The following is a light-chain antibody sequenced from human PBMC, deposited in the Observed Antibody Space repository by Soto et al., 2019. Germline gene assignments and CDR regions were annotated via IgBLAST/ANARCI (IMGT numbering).Light chain of an antibody. V-gene: IGKV3-15*01. Sequence: EIVMTQSPATLSVSPGERATLSCRASQSLSSNFAWYQQKPGQAPRLLIYGSSTRATDIPARFSGSGSGTDFTLTISSLQSEDFAIYYCQQYHIWPPLTFGQGTKVEIK. J-gene: IGKJ1*01. CDR1: QSLSSN. CDR2: GSS. CDR3: QQYHIWPPLT.